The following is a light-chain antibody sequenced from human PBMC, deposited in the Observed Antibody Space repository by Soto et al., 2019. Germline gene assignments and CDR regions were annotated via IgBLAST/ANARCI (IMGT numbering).Light chain of an antibody. Sequence: QSVLTQPASVSGSPGQSITISCTGTGRDVGGYNYVSWYQQYPGKSPKLLIYEVTHRPSGVSNRFSGSKSGNTASLTISGLQAEDEADYYCSSYTISNTLPFVFGTGTKV. V-gene: IGLV2-14*01. CDR1: GRDVGGYNY. CDR2: EVT. J-gene: IGLJ1*01. CDR3: SSYTISNTLPFV.